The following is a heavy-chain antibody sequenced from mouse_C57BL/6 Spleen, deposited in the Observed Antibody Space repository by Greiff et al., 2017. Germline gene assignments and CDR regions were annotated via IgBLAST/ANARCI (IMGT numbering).Heavy chain of an antibody. J-gene: IGHJ3*01. CDR3: ARSGLRAWFAY. CDR1: GYTFTSYW. V-gene: IGHV1-52*01. Sequence: QVQLQQPGAELVRPGSSVKLSCKASGYTFTSYWMHWVKQRPIQGLEWIGNIDPSDSETHYNQKFKDKATLTVDKSSSTAYMQLRSLTSEDSAVYYCARSGLRAWFAYWGQGTLVTVSA. CDR2: IDPSDSET. D-gene: IGHD3-1*01.